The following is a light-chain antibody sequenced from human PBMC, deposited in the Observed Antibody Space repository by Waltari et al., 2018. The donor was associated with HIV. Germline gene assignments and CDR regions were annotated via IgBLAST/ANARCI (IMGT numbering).Light chain of an antibody. J-gene: IGLJ2*01. CDR3: GSSMTNVNMDV. Sequence: QSALTQPASVSGSPGQSITISCTGTSSDSGGFKSVSWYQQRPGQAPKLIIYDVSYRPSGVSNRFSGSKSGNTASLTISGLQAEDEADYYCGSSMTNVNMDVFGGGTKLTVL. CDR1: SSDSGGFKS. V-gene: IGLV2-14*03. CDR2: DVS.